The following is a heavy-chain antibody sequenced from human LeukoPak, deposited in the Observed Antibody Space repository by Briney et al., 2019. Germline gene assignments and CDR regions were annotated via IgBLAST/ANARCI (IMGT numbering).Heavy chain of an antibody. V-gene: IGHV4-34*01. CDR2: INHSRST. D-gene: IGHD1-26*01. J-gene: IGHJ4*02. Sequence: SETLSLTCAVYGGSFRGYYWSWIRQPPGKGLEWIGEINHSRSTNYNPSLKSRVTISADTSKNQSSLKLSSVTAADTAVYYCARTDIPDYSGSYDIWGQGTLVTVSS. CDR3: ARTDIPDYSGSYDI. CDR1: GGSFRGYY.